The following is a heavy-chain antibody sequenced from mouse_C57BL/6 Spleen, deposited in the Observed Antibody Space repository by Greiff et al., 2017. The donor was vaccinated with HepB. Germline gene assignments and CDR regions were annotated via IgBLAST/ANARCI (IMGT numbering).Heavy chain of an antibody. Sequence: QVQLQQPGAELVMPGASVKLSCKASGYTFTSYWMHWVKQRPGQGLEWIGEIDPSDSYTNYNQKFKGKSTLTVDKSSSTAYMQLSSLTSEDCAVYYCARSSGYVGDYWGQGTTLTVSS. J-gene: IGHJ2*01. CDR3: ARSSGYVGDY. CDR2: IDPSDSYT. D-gene: IGHD3-2*02. V-gene: IGHV1-69*01. CDR1: GYTFTSYW.